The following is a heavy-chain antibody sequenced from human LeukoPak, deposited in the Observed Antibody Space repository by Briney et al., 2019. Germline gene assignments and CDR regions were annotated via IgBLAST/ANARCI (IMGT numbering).Heavy chain of an antibody. CDR3: AREDGSGSYYNVHGFDP. V-gene: IGHV1-69*04. Sequence: ASVKVSCKASGGTFSSYAISWGRQAPGQGLEWRGRIIPILGIANYAQKFQGRVTITADKSTSTAYMELSSLRSEDTAVYYCAREDGSGSYYNVHGFDPWGQGTLVTVSS. CDR2: IIPILGIA. D-gene: IGHD3-10*01. J-gene: IGHJ5*02. CDR1: GGTFSSYA.